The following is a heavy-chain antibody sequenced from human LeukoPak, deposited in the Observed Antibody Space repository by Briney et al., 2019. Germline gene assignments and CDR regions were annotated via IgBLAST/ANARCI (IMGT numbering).Heavy chain of an antibody. Sequence: GRSLRLSCAASGFTFDDYAMHWVRQAPGKGLEWVSGISWNSGSIGYADSVKGRFTISRDNAKNSLYLQMNSLRAEDTALYYCAKAYYYGSGSYSYNWFDPWGQGTLVTVSS. CDR1: GFTFDDYA. CDR3: AKAYYYGSGSYSYNWFDP. CDR2: ISWNSGSI. D-gene: IGHD3-10*01. J-gene: IGHJ5*02. V-gene: IGHV3-9*01.